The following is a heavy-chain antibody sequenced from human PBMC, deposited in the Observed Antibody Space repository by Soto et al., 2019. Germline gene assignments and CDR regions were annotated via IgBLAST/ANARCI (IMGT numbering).Heavy chain of an antibody. D-gene: IGHD3-22*01. CDR1: GGTFSRYG. V-gene: IGHV1-69*12. CDR2: IIPIFGTA. Sequence: QVQLVQSGAEVKKPGSPVKDSCKASGGTFSRYGISWVRQAPGQGLEWMGGIIPIFGTANYAQKFQGRVTITADESTSTAYMELSSLRSEDTAVYYCARARNDNYYYGMDVWGQGTTVTVSS. J-gene: IGHJ6*02. CDR3: ARARNDNYYYGMDV.